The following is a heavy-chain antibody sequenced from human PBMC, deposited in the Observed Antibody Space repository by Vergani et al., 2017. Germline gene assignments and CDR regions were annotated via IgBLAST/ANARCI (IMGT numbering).Heavy chain of an antibody. J-gene: IGHJ6*02. Sequence: QVQLVESGGGLVKPGGSLRLSCAASGFTFSDYYMSWIRQAPGEGLEWVSYISNSGITIYSADSVKGRCTISRDNAKNSLYLQMKSLRAEDTAVYYCARHLNGKLLQWRIKAYGMDVWGQGTTVTVSS. CDR2: ISNSGITI. CDR1: GFTFSDYY. V-gene: IGHV3-11*04. D-gene: IGHD6-19*01. CDR3: ARHLNGKLLQWRIKAYGMDV.